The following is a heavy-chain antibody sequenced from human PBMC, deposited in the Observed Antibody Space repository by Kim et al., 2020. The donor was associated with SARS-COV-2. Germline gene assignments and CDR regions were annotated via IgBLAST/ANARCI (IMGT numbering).Heavy chain of an antibody. V-gene: IGHV1-2*02. CDR2: INPTSGGT. CDR1: AYTFTGYY. Sequence: ASVKVSCKASAYTFTGYYMHWVRQAPGQGLEWMGWINPTSGGTKYAQKFEGRVTVTRDTSISTVYMELSRLSHDDAAVYYCARDSRDGLAPYNREGGNYWGQGTLVTVSS. J-gene: IGHJ4*02. D-gene: IGHD1-20*01. CDR3: ARDSRDGLAPYNREGGNY.